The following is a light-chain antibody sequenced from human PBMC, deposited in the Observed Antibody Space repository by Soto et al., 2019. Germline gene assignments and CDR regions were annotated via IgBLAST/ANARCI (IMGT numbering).Light chain of an antibody. CDR1: QSVSSSF. J-gene: IGKJ4*02. V-gene: IGKV3-20*01. Sequence: EIVLTQSPGTLSLSPGERATLSCRASQSVSSSFLAWYEQKPAQAPRLRIYGASSRATGITDRFRGSGSGKDFPLTISRLEPEDVAVYFCQQYGSSPLTFGGGTKVEIK. CDR3: QQYGSSPLT. CDR2: GAS.